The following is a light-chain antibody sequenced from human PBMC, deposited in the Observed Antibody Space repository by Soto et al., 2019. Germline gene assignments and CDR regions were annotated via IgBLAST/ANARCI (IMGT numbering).Light chain of an antibody. V-gene: IGKV3-20*01. CDR3: PQYGSSPYT. CDR1: QSVSSSY. Sequence: EIVLTQSPGTLSLSPGERATLSCRASQSVSSSYLAWYQQKPGQAPRLLIYGASSRATGIPDRFSGSGSGKDFTLTISRLEPEDSAVYYCPQYGSSPYTFGQGTKLDIK. CDR2: GAS. J-gene: IGKJ2*01.